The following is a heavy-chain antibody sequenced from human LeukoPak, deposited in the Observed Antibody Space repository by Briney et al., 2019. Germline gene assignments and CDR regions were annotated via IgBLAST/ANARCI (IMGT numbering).Heavy chain of an antibody. CDR3: ARGSGDCYPLLCFDY. V-gene: IGHV4-59*01. Sequence: PSETLSLTCTVSGGSISSYYWSWIRQPPGKGLEWIGYIYYSGSTNYNPSLKSRVTISVDTSKNQFSLKLSSVTAADTAVYYCARGSGDCYPLLCFDYWGQGTLVTVSS. CDR2: IYYSGST. J-gene: IGHJ4*02. CDR1: GGSISSYY. D-gene: IGHD2-21*02.